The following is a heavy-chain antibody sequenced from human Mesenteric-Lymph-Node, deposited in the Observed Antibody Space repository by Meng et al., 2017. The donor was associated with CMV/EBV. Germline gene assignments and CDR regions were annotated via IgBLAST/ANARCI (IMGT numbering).Heavy chain of an antibody. Sequence: LSCGDSGFIFSSTWMGWVRQAPGKGLEWVANIKQDGTSKYYVDSVKGRFTVSRDNAKNSLYLQMNSLRAEDTAVYYCARHGDYSFDYWGQGTLVTVS. J-gene: IGHJ4*02. CDR2: IKQDGTSK. D-gene: IGHD4-17*01. CDR1: GFIFSSTW. CDR3: ARHGDYSFDY. V-gene: IGHV3-7*01.